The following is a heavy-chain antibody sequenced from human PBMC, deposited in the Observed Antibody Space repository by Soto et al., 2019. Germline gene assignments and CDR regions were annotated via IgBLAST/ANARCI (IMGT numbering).Heavy chain of an antibody. Sequence: QVQLVESGGGVVQPGRSLRLSCAASGFTFSSYGMHWVRQAPGKGLEWVAVIWYDGSNKYYADSVKGRFTISRDNSKNTLYLQMNSLRAEDTAVYYCARGGPFYSSSGGWFDPWGQGTLVIVSS. J-gene: IGHJ5*02. V-gene: IGHV3-33*01. CDR3: ARGGPFYSSSGGWFDP. D-gene: IGHD6-13*01. CDR1: GFTFSSYG. CDR2: IWYDGSNK.